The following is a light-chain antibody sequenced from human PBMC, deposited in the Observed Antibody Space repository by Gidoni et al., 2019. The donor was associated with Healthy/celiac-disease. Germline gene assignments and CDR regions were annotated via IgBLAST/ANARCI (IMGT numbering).Light chain of an antibody. Sequence: DIKMTQSPCSLSASVGDRVTITCRASQSISSYLNWYQQKPGKAPKLLIYAASSLQSGVPSRFSGSGSGTDFTLTISSLQPEDFATYYCQQSYSTPSSTFGQGTKVEIK. CDR3: QQSYSTPSST. CDR1: QSISSY. J-gene: IGKJ1*01. V-gene: IGKV1-39*01. CDR2: AAS.